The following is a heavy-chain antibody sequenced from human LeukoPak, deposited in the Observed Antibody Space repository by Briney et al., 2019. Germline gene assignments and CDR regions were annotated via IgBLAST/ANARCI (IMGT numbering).Heavy chain of an antibody. J-gene: IGHJ4*02. CDR3: ARPSTAANDY. D-gene: IGHD2-2*01. Sequence: GESLQISCKGSGYSFTSNWIGWVRQMPGEGLEWMGITYPGDSDTRYSPSFQGQVTISADKSISTAYLQWSSLKASDTGMYYCARPSTAANDYWGQGTLVTVSS. CDR2: TYPGDSDT. CDR1: GYSFTSNW. V-gene: IGHV5-51*01.